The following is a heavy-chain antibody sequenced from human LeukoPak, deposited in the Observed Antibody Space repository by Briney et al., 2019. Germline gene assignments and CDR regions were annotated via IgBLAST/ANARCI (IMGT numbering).Heavy chain of an antibody. J-gene: IGHJ4*02. V-gene: IGHV3-64*01. D-gene: IGHD5-24*01. CDR2: INTDGGTT. CDR3: ARDGVATNDY. Sequence: GGSLRLSCAASGFTFSTFAMQWVRQAPEKGLEYVSGINTDGGTTFYTNSVKGRFTISRDNPKNTLYLQMGSLRAEDTAVYYCARDGVATNDYWGQGTLVTVSS. CDR1: GFTFSTFA.